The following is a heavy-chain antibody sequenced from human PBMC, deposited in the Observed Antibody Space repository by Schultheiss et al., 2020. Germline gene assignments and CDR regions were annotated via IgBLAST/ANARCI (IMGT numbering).Heavy chain of an antibody. D-gene: IGHD6-19*01. J-gene: IGHJ4*02. CDR2: ISSSGSTI. CDR3: AKVGPDSSGSCIDY. Sequence: GGSLRLSCAASGFTFSDYYMSWIRQAPGKGLEWVSYISSSGSTIYYADSVKGRFTISRDNSKNTLYLQMNSLRAEDTAVYYCAKVGPDSSGSCIDYWGQGTLVTVSS. CDR1: GFTFSDYY. V-gene: IGHV3-11*04.